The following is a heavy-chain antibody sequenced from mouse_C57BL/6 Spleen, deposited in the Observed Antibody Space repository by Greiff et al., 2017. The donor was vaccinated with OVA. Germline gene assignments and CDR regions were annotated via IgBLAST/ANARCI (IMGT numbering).Heavy chain of an antibody. CDR3: ARAGSNYEYFDV. CDR2: IYPGDGDT. J-gene: IGHJ1*03. Sequence: QVQLQQSGPELVKPGASVKISCKASGYAFSSSWMNWVKQRPGQGLEWIGRIYPGDGDTNYNGKFKGKATLTADKSSSTAYMQLSSLTSEDSAVYFCARAGSNYEYFDVWGTGTTVTVAS. D-gene: IGHD2-5*01. V-gene: IGHV1-82*01. CDR1: GYAFSSSW.